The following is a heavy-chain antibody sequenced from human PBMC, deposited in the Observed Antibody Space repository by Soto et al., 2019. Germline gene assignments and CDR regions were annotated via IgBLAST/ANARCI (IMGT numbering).Heavy chain of an antibody. D-gene: IGHD1-26*01. Sequence: GASVKVSCKASGYTFTSYYMHWVRQAPGQGLEWMGIINPSGGSTSYAQKFQGRVTMTRDTSTSTVCMELSSLRSEDTAVYYCARAGGVGARLGAFDIWGQGTMVTVSS. CDR3: ARAGGVGARLGAFDI. CDR1: GYTFTSYY. J-gene: IGHJ3*02. CDR2: INPSGGST. V-gene: IGHV1-46*01.